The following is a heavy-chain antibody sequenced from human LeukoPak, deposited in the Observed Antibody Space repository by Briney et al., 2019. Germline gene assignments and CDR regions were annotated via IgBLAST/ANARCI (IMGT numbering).Heavy chain of an antibody. D-gene: IGHD6-13*01. V-gene: IGHV3-9*01. CDR3: AKARGEAAAGTPAPYYYYYGMDV. Sequence: PGGSLRLSCAASGFAFGDNWMHWVRQAPGKGLEWVSGISWNSGSIGYADSVKGRFTISRDNAKNSLYLQMNSLRAEDTALYYCAKARGEAAAGTPAPYYYYYGMDVWGQGTTVTVSS. CDR1: GFAFGDNW. J-gene: IGHJ6*02. CDR2: ISWNSGSI.